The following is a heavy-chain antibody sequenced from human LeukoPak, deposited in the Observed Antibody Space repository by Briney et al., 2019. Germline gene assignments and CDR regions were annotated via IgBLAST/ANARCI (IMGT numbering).Heavy chain of an antibody. D-gene: IGHD5-18*01. CDR3: ARGGDIHLWINYYYYMDV. CDR1: GYTFTSYY. J-gene: IGHJ6*03. CDR2: INPSGGRT. Sequence: ASVKVFCKASGYTFTSYYMHWVRQAPGQGLEWMGLINPSGGRTTYAQKFQGRVTLTRDMYTSTVYMELSSLRAEDTAVYYCARGGDIHLWINYYYYMDVWGKGTTVTVSS. V-gene: IGHV1-46*01.